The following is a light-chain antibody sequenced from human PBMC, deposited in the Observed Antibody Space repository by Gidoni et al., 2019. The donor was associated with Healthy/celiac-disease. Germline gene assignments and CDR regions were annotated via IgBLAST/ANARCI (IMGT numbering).Light chain of an antibody. CDR3: QQYGSLPRT. CDR1: QSVSSSY. V-gene: IGKV3-20*01. Sequence: EIALPQSPGTLSLSPEERATLSCRARQSVSSSYLAWYQQKPGQAPRLLIYGASSRATGIPDRFSGSGSGTDFTLTISRLEPEDFAVYYCQQYGSLPRTFGQGTKVEIK. J-gene: IGKJ1*01. CDR2: GAS.